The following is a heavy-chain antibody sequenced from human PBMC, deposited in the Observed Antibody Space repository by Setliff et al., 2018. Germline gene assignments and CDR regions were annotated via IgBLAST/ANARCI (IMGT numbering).Heavy chain of an antibody. Sequence: SETLSLTCTVSGGSISSGSYYWSWIRQPAGKGLEWIGRIYTSGSTNYNPSLKSRVTISEDTSKNQFSLKLTSVTAADAAVYYCARAAVTSGARADYFDNWGRGTLVTVSS. CDR3: ARAAVTSGARADYFDN. D-gene: IGHD4-17*01. CDR1: GGSISSGSYY. V-gene: IGHV4-61*02. CDR2: IYTSGST. J-gene: IGHJ4*02.